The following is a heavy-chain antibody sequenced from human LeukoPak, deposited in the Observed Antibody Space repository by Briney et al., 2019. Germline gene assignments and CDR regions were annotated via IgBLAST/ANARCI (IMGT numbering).Heavy chain of an antibody. CDR2: ISGSGDIT. V-gene: IGHV3-23*01. CDR1: SFTFSSFA. J-gene: IGHJ6*03. Sequence: GGSLRLSCVGSSFTFSSFAMSWVRQSPGKGLEWVAGISGSGDITHYADSVKGRFTISRDNSKNTLYLQMSSLRAEDTAVYYCAKFGYCSSTSCYFYMDVWGKGTTVTVSS. D-gene: IGHD2-2*01. CDR3: AKFGYCSSTSCYFYMDV.